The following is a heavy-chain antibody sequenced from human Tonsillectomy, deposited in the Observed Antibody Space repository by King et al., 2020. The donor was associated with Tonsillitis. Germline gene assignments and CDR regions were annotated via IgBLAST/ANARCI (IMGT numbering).Heavy chain of an antibody. CDR2: INNSSSII. V-gene: IGHV3-48*04. J-gene: IGHJ4*02. Sequence: VQLVESGGGLVQPGGSLRLSCAASGFTFSQYGMNWVRQAPGKGLEWISYINNSSSIIYYADSVKGRFTISRDNAKNSLYLQMNSLRADDTAVYYCARDRTWWSGASYFDYWGQGTLVTVSS. CDR1: GFTFSQYG. CDR3: ARDRTWWSGASYFDY. D-gene: IGHD3-3*01.